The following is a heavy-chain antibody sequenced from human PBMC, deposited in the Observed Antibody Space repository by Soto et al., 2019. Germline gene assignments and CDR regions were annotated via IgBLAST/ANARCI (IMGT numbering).Heavy chain of an antibody. CDR1: GGSFSGYY. J-gene: IGHJ6*02. CDR2: ISHSGSM. Sequence: SETLSLTCAVYGGSFSGYYWTWIRQPPGKGLEWIGEISHSGSMNFNASLKSRLTILLDTYEKNFSLKLSSVTDADSAAYYCARAARTLVTSYSLDVWGQGTTVTVS. CDR3: ARAARTLVTSYSLDV. V-gene: IGHV4-34*01. D-gene: IGHD2-21*02.